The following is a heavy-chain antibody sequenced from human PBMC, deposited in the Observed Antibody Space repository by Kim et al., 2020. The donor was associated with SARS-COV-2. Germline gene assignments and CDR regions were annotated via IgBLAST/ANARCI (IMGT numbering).Heavy chain of an antibody. CDR2: INWNGGST. CDR1: GFTFDDYG. V-gene: IGHV3-20*01. J-gene: IGHJ4*02. Sequence: GGSLRLSCAASGFTFDDYGMSWVRQAPGKGLEWVSGINWNGGSTGYADSVKGRFTISRDNAKNSLYLQMNSLRAEDTALYHCASQGPAASFDYWGQGTLVTVSS. D-gene: IGHD2-2*01. CDR3: ASQGPAASFDY.